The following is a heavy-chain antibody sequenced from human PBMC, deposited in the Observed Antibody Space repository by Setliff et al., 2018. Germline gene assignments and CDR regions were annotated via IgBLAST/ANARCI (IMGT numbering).Heavy chain of an antibody. Sequence: GESLKISCAASGFTFSSYTMNWVRQAPGQGLEWVSSIDSSSTWIYYADSVKGRFTISRDNAKNSLYLQMNSLRAEDTATYYCARGFGYAAWYYLDYWGQGTLVTVSS. D-gene: IGHD2-2*03. CDR1: GFTFSSYT. J-gene: IGHJ4*02. CDR3: ARGFGYAAWYYLDY. CDR2: IDSSSTWI. V-gene: IGHV3-21*01.